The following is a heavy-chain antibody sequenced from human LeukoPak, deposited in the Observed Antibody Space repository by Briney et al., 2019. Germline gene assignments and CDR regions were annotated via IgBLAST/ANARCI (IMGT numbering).Heavy chain of an antibody. CDR3: ARGGYSYGLDY. V-gene: IGHV4-34*01. CDR2: INHSGST. Sequence: SETLSLTCAVYGGSFSGYYWSWIRQPPGKGLEWMGEINHSGSTNYNPSLKSRVTISVATPKNQFSLKLSSVTAADTAVYYCARGGYSYGLDYWGQGTLVTVSS. CDR1: GGSFSGYY. D-gene: IGHD5-18*01. J-gene: IGHJ4*02.